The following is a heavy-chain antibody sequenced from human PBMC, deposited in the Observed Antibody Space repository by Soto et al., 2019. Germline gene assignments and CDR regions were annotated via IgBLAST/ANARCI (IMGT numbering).Heavy chain of an antibody. CDR3: AKDKLSSTDAFDS. V-gene: IGHV3-30*18. CDR2: ISYDGSNK. CDR1: GFTFSNFG. Sequence: QVQLVESGGGVVQPGRSLRLSCAASGFTFSNFGMHWVRQAPGKGLEWVALISYDGSNKYYADSVKGRFTISRDTSKNTLYLQMSSLRAEDTAVYYCAKDKLSSTDAFDSWAKGQWSPSL. J-gene: IGHJ3*02.